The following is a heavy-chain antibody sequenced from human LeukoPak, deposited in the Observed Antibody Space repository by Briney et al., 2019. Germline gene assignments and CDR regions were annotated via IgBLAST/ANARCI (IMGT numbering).Heavy chain of an antibody. Sequence: PGGSLRLSCAASGFTFSSYGTHWVRQAPGKGLEWVAVIWYDGSNKYYADSVKGRFTVSRDNSKNTLYLQMNSLRAEDTAVYYCATWGDTTAEYFQRWGQGTLVTVSS. D-gene: IGHD2-21*02. J-gene: IGHJ1*01. CDR1: GFTFSSYG. CDR3: ATWGDTTAEYFQR. V-gene: IGHV3-33*01. CDR2: IWYDGSNK.